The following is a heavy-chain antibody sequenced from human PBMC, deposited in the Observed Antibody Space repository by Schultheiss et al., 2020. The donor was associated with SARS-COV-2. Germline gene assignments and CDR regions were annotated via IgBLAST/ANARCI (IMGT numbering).Heavy chain of an antibody. V-gene: IGHV4-59*01. D-gene: IGHD5-24*01. CDR2: ISYTGSP. CDR3: ARATRVESLFSVRGGSFDF. CDR1: SGSLIPYY. J-gene: IGHJ4*02. Sequence: SETLSLTCTVSSGSLIPYYWTWIRQPPGKGLEWIGYISYTGSPSYSPSLKSRITISVDTSKNQFSLKLGSVTAADTAVYFCARATRVESLFSVRGGSFDFWGRGALVTVSS.